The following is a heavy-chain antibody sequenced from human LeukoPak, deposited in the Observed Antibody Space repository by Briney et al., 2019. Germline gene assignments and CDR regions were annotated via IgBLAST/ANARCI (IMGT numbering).Heavy chain of an antibody. Sequence: GGSLRLSCAASGFTFSSYGMHWVRQAPGKGLEWVAVIWYDGSNKYYADSVKGRFTISRDNSKKTLYLQMNSLRAEDTAVYYCARAPYCSSTSCYENFDYWGQGTLVTVSS. CDR2: IWYDGSNK. D-gene: IGHD2-2*01. J-gene: IGHJ4*02. V-gene: IGHV3-33*01. CDR3: ARAPYCSSTSCYENFDY. CDR1: GFTFSSYG.